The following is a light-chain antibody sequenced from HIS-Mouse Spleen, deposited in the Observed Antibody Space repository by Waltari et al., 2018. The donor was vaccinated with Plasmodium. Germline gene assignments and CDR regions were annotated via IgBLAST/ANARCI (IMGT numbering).Light chain of an antibody. J-gene: IGLJ3*02. CDR3: YSTDSSGNHRV. Sequence: SYELPQPPSVSVSPGQTARITCSGDALPKQYAYWYQQKSGQAPSLVIYEDSKRPSGIPERFSGASSGTMATLTISGAQVEDEADYYCYSTDSSGNHRVFGGGTKLTVL. CDR1: ALPKQY. V-gene: IGLV3-10*01. CDR2: EDS.